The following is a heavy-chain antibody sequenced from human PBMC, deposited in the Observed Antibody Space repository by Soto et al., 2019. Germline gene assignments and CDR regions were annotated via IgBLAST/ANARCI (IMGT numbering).Heavy chain of an antibody. J-gene: IGHJ6*02. D-gene: IGHD3-16*02. CDR3: ARYRLGPYGYCMDV. CDR2: IWFDGSKK. Sequence: QMQLVESGGGVVQPGRSLRLSCAASGFTFRRYGIHWVRHAPGKGLEWVALIWFDGSKKYYVDSVKGRFAVSRDNSKNTQYLQMNSLRVEDTAVYYCARYRLGPYGYCMDVWGQGTTVTVSS. V-gene: IGHV3-33*01. CDR1: GFTFRRYG.